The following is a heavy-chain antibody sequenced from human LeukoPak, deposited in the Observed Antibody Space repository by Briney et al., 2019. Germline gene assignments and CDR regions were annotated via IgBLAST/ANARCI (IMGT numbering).Heavy chain of an antibody. J-gene: IGHJ4*02. V-gene: IGHV3-7*01. D-gene: IGHD6-13*01. CDR1: GFTFSSYW. CDR2: IKQDGSDK. CDR3: ARQYSSSWYALGYLDY. Sequence: GGSLRLSCAASGFTFSSYWMSWVRQAPGKGLEWVANIKQDGSDKYYVDSVKGRFTISRDNAKDSLYLEMNSLRADDTALYYCARQYSSSWYALGYLDYWGQRTLVTVSS.